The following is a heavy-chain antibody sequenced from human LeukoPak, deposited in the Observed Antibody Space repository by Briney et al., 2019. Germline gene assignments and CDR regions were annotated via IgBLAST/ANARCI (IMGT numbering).Heavy chain of an antibody. V-gene: IGHV1-2*02. CDR1: GYTFTGYY. CDR3: ARFQAVTGWFDP. Sequence: ASVKVSCKASGYTFTGYYMHWVRQAPGQGLEWMGWINPNSGGTNYAQKFQGRVTMTRDTSISTAYMELSRLRSDDTAVYYCARFQAVTGWFDPWGQGTLVTVSS. D-gene: IGHD4-11*01. CDR2: INPNSGGT. J-gene: IGHJ5*02.